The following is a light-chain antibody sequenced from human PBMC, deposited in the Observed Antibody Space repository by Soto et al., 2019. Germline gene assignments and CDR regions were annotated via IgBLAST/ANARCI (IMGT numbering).Light chain of an antibody. CDR3: QHYDNFPRAIT. CDR1: QDISSY. J-gene: IGKJ5*01. V-gene: IGKV1-33*01. Sequence: DIQITQSPSSLSASLLDIVTISCQASQDISSYLNWYKKKTGKAPKLLIYDASNLETGVQSRFSGSGSGTDFTFTISSLQPEDIATYYCQHYDNFPRAITFGQGTRLEI. CDR2: DAS.